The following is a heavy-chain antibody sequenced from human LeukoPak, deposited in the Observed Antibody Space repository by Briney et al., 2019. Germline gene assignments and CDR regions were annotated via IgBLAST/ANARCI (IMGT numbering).Heavy chain of an antibody. V-gene: IGHV4-61*01. J-gene: IGHJ6*02. D-gene: IGHD1-26*01. CDR1: GGSVSSNRYF. CDR3: ARVMASNGSIDF. CDR2: FYYSGST. Sequence: SETLSLTCTVSGGSVSSNRYFWNWIRQPPGKGLQWIGYFYYSGSTNYNPSLESRVTISVDTSNNQFSLKLSSVTAADTALYYCARVMASNGSIDFWGQGTTVTVSS.